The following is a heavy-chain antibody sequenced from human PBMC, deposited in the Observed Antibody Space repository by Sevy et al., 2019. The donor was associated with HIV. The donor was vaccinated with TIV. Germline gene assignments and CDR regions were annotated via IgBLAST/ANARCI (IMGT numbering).Heavy chain of an antibody. CDR3: ARVDNSGHAFDI. CDR1: GYTFGDYY. CDR2: INPDSGDT. D-gene: IGHD3-22*01. V-gene: IGHV1-2*04. J-gene: IGHJ3*02. Sequence: ASVKVSCKASGYTFGDYYIHWVRQAPGQELEWLGWINPDSGDTDYAQKFQDSVTMTRDTSTRTAHMELSRLRSDDTAVYFCARVDNSGHAFDIWGQGTMVTVSS.